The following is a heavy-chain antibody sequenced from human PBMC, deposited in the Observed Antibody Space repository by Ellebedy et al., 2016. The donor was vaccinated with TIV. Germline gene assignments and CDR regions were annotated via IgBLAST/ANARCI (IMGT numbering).Heavy chain of an antibody. CDR3: AREAAVPAAIYGHFDY. D-gene: IGHD2-2*02. CDR1: GLTFSSYW. Sequence: GGSLRLSXAASGLTFSSYWMHWVRQAPGKGLEWVANINQDGSVKYYVDSVKGRFTISRDNTKNSLYLQMNSLRAEDTAVYYCAREAAVPAAIYGHFDYWGQGTLVTVSS. V-gene: IGHV3-7*01. J-gene: IGHJ4*02. CDR2: INQDGSVK.